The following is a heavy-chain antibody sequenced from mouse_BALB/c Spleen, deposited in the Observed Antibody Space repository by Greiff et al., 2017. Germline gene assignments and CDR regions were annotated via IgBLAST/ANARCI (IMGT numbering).Heavy chain of an antibody. J-gene: IGHJ4*01. V-gene: IGHV1-15*01. CDR2: IDPETGGT. Sequence: VQLQQSGAELVRPGASVTLSCKASGYTFTDYEMHWVKQTPVHGLEWIGAIDPETGGTAYNQKFKGKATLTADKSSSTAYMELNSLTSEDSAVYYCARGNGNRGMGYWGQGTSVTVSS. CDR3: ARGNGNRGMGY. D-gene: IGHD2-1*01. CDR1: GYTFTDYE.